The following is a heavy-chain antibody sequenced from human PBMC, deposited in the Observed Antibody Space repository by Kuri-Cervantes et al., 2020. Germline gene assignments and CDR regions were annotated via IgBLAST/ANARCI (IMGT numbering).Heavy chain of an antibody. J-gene: IGHJ6*02. Sequence: GESLKISCAASGFTCSSYAMHWVRQAPGKGLEWVAVISYDGSNKYYADSVKGRFTISRDNSKNTLYLQMNSLRDEDTAVYYCARDLPAPHIVVVPAADQKYYYYYGMDVWGQGTTVTVSS. CDR3: ARDLPAPHIVVVPAADQKYYYYYGMDV. CDR1: GFTCSSYA. V-gene: IGHV3-30-3*01. D-gene: IGHD2-2*01. CDR2: ISYDGSNK.